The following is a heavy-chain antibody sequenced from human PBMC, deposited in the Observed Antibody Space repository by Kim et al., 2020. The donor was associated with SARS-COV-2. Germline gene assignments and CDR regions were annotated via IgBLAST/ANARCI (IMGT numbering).Heavy chain of an antibody. J-gene: IGHJ4*02. V-gene: IGHV3-23*01. CDR3: ATRGEWDNWIDY. CDR1: GFTFSSYA. Sequence: GGSLRLSCAASGFTFSSYAMSWVRQAPGKGLEWVSAISGSGGSTYYADSVKGRFTISRDNSKNTLYLQMNSLRAEDTAVYYCATRGEWDNWIDYWGQGTLVTVSS. CDR2: ISGSGGST. D-gene: IGHD1-20*01.